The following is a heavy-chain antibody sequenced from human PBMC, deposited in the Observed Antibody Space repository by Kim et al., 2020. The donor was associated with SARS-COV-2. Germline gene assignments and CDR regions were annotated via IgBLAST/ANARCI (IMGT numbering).Heavy chain of an antibody. V-gene: IGHV5-51*01. J-gene: IGHJ6*02. Sequence: GESLKISCKGSGYSFTSYWIGWVRQMPGKGLEWMGIIYPGDSDTRYSPSFQGQVTISADKSISTAYLQWSSLKASDTAMYYCARRHRVDTAIKLYYGMDVWGQGTTVTVSS. D-gene: IGHD5-18*01. CDR1: GYSFTSYW. CDR2: IYPGDSDT. CDR3: ARRHRVDTAIKLYYGMDV.